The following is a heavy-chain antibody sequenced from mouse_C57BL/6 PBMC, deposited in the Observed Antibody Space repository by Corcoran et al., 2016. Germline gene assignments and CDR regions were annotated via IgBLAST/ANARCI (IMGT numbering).Heavy chain of an antibody. V-gene: IGHV14-2*01. Sequence: EVQLQQSGAELVKPGASVKLSCTASGFNIKDYYMHGVKQRTEQGLEWIGRIDPEDGETKYAPNFQGKATITADTSSNTAYLQLSSLTSEDTAVYSWSRCGPYDPWFAYWGEGTLVTVSA. D-gene: IGHD2-3*01. J-gene: IGHJ3*01. CDR1: GFNIKDYY. CDR2: IDPEDGET. CDR3: SRCGPYDPWFAY.